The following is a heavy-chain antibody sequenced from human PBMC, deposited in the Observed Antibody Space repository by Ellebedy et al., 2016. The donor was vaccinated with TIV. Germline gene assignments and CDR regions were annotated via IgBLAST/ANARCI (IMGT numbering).Heavy chain of an antibody. CDR3: AKGGGVLHNWFDP. J-gene: IGHJ5*02. Sequence: GESLKISCAASGFTFSSYAMSWVRQAPGKGLEWVSAISGRGASTYYADSVKGRFTISRDNSKNTLYLQMNSLRAEDTAVYYCAKGGGVLHNWFDPWGQGTLVTVSS. CDR1: GFTFSSYA. D-gene: IGHD2/OR15-2a*01. CDR2: ISGRGAST. V-gene: IGHV3-23*01.